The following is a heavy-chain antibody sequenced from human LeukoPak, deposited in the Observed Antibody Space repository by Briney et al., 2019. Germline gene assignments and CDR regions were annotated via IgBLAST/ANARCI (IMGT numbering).Heavy chain of an antibody. CDR2: ISSSGSTI. D-gene: IGHD3-10*01. J-gene: IGHJ4*02. Sequence: GGSLRLSCAASGFTFSSYSMNWVRQAPGKGLEWVSYISSSGSTIYYADSVKGRFTISRDNAKNSLYLQMNSLRAEDTAVYYCAREHYGSGSFDYWGQGTLVTVSS. V-gene: IGHV3-48*04. CDR1: GFTFSSYS. CDR3: AREHYGSGSFDY.